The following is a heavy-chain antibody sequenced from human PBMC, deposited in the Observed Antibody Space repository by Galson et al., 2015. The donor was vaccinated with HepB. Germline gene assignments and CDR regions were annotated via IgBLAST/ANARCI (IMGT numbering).Heavy chain of an antibody. Sequence: SLRLSCAASEFTFSDFWMHWVRQSPEKGLVWVARISADGRVSGYADSVKGRFTVSRDNAKNTLYLHLNSLRPEDTAVYFCARDIITVVQGAPPSLDLWGQGTLVTV. V-gene: IGHV3-74*01. CDR2: ISADGRVS. CDR1: EFTFSDFW. CDR3: ARDIITVVQGAPPSLDL. J-gene: IGHJ5*02. D-gene: IGHD4/OR15-4a*01.